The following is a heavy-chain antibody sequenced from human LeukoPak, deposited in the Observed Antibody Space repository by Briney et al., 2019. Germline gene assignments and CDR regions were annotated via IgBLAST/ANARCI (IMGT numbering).Heavy chain of an antibody. CDR1: GYSISSGYY. CDR3: ARDGVYYYGSGSYYNLNWFDP. Sequence: SETLSLTCAVSGYSISSGYYWGWIRQPPGKGLEWIGSIYHSGSTYYNPSLKSRVTISVDTSKNQFSLKLGSVTAADTAVYYCARDGVYYYGSGSYYNLNWFDPWGQGTLVTVSS. V-gene: IGHV4-38-2*02. CDR2: IYHSGST. D-gene: IGHD3-10*01. J-gene: IGHJ5*02.